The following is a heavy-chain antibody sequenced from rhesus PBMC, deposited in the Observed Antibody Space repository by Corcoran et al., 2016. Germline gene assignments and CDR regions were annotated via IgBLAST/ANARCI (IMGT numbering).Heavy chain of an antibody. CDR2: INSAGGST. CDR3: AKTTVTLYYGLDS. D-gene: IGHD4-35*01. V-gene: IGHV3S18*01. CDR1: GFSFSYYS. J-gene: IGHJ6*01. Sequence: EVQLVESGGGLAKPGGSLRLSCAASGFSFSYYSMSWVRQAPGKGLEGISGINSAGGSTNYAESVKRRCTFSRENAKNALYLQMDSLRAVDTAVYYCAKTTVTLYYGLDSWGQGVVVTVSS.